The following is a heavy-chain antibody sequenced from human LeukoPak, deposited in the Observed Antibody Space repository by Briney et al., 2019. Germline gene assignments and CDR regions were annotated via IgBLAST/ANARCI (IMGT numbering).Heavy chain of an antibody. Sequence: PSETLSLTCTVSGGSISSYYWSWIRQPPGKGLEWIGYIYHSGSTYYNPSLKSRVTISVDRSKNQFSLKLSSVTAADTAVYYCARWDSVQFDYWGQGTLVTVSS. J-gene: IGHJ4*02. V-gene: IGHV4-59*12. CDR3: ARWDSVQFDY. CDR1: GGSISSYY. CDR2: IYHSGST. D-gene: IGHD1-26*01.